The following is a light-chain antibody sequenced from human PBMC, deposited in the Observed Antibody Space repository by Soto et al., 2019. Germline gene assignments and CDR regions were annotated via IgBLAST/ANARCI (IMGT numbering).Light chain of an antibody. CDR2: KAS. Sequence: IEMAQSPSTLPVSVGDRVTITCRASQSISSWLAWYQQKPGKAPKLLIYKASTLKSGVPSRFSGSGSGTEFTLTISSLQPDDFATYYCQQYYSYPRTFGQGTKVDIK. J-gene: IGKJ1*01. CDR3: QQYYSYPRT. CDR1: QSISSW. V-gene: IGKV1-5*03.